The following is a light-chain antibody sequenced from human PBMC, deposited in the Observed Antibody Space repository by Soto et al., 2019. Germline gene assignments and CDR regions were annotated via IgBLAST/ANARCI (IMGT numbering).Light chain of an antibody. J-gene: IGKJ2*01. CDR2: AAS. CDR1: QGISSY. CDR3: QQLNSYPRT. Sequence: DIQLTQSPSFLSASVGDRVTITCRASQGISSYLAWYQQKPGKAPKLLIYAASILQSGVPSRFSGSGSGTEFTLTISSLQPEDFATYYCQQLNSYPRTFGQGTKLKIK. V-gene: IGKV1-9*01.